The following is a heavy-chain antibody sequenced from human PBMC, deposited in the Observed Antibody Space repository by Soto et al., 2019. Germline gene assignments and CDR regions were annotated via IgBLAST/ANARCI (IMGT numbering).Heavy chain of an antibody. V-gene: IGHV3-33*01. CDR2: VWYDGTTK. CDR1: GSTFSNYG. CDR3: ATVDNYYGSVF. D-gene: IGHD3-10*01. J-gene: IGHJ4*02. Sequence: QVQLVESGGGVVQPGTSLRLSCAASGSTFSNYGMHWVRQAPGKGLEWVAVVWYDGTTKFYPVSVKGRFTISRDNSNNTLYLQMNSLRVEDTAVYYCATVDNYYGSVFWGQGTLVTVSS.